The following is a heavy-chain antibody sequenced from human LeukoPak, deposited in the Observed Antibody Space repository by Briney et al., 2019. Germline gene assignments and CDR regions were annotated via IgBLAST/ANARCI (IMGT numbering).Heavy chain of an antibody. V-gene: IGHV1-2*02. D-gene: IGHD2-2*01. Sequence: ASVKLSCKASGYTFTGYYMHWVRQAPGQGLEWMGWINPNSGGTSYAQKFQGRVTMTRDTSISPAYMALSRLRSDDTAVYYCARGCSSTSCYRSVSGAFDIWGQGTMVTVSS. CDR3: ARGCSSTSCYRSVSGAFDI. J-gene: IGHJ3*02. CDR1: GYTFTGYY. CDR2: INPNSGGT.